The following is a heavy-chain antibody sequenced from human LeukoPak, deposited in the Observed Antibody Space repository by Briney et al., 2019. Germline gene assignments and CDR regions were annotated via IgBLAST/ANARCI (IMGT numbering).Heavy chain of an antibody. CDR1: GGTFSSYA. CDR3: ARHSSPPYCSGGSCYPYYFDY. CDR2: IIPIFGTA. Sequence: SVKVSCKAPGGTFSSYAISWVRQAPGQGLEWMGGIIPIFGTANYAQKFQGRVTITADKSTSTAYMELSSLRSEDTAVYYCARHSSPPYCSGGSCYPYYFDYWGQGTLVTVSS. J-gene: IGHJ4*02. V-gene: IGHV1-69*06. D-gene: IGHD2-15*01.